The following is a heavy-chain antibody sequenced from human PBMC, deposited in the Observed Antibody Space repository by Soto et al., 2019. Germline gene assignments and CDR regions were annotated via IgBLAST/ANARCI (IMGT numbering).Heavy chain of an antibody. J-gene: IGHJ3*02. V-gene: IGHV1-69*06. CDR3: ASPSKGAFDI. CDR1: GGTFSSYA. CDR2: IIPIFGTA. Sequence: SVKVSCKASGGTFSSYAISWVRQAPGQGLEWMGGIIPIFGTANYAQKFQGRVTITADKSTSTAYTELSSLRSEDTAVYYCASPSKGAFDIWGQGTMVTVSS.